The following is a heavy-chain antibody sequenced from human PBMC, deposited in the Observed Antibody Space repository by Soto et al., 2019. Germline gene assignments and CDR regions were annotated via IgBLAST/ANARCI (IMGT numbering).Heavy chain of an antibody. Sequence: EVQMVESGGGLIQPGGSLRLSCAASGFTVSSNQMNWVRQAPGKGLEWVSGIYSGGSTDYADSVKGRFTISRDNSKTTLYLQLYDLRVEATAVYYCARRCGSGGSCYSFDFWGQGTLVTVSS. D-gene: IGHD2-15*01. CDR2: IYSGGST. CDR3: ARRCGSGGSCYSFDF. V-gene: IGHV3-53*01. J-gene: IGHJ4*02. CDR1: GFTVSSNQ.